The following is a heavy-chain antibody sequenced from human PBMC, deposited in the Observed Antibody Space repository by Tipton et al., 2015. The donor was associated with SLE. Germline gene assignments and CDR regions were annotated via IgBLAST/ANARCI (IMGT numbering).Heavy chain of an antibody. CDR2: ISTDWSDT. CDR3: ASRMAVGAFDF. D-gene: IGHD2-8*01. J-gene: IGHJ3*01. CDR1: GFTFTTYW. Sequence: SLRLSCAASGFTFTTYWMHWVRQTPGKGLVWGSGISTDWSDTRYADSVKGRFTISRDNVKDTLYLQMNSLRAEDTAVYYCASRMAVGAFDFWGHGTLVIVSS. V-gene: IGHV3-74*01.